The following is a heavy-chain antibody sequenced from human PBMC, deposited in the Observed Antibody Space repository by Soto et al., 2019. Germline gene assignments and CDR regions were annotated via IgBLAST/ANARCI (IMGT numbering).Heavy chain of an antibody. V-gene: IGHV4-31*03. CDR2: IYYSGST. J-gene: IGHJ6*02. Sequence: PSETLSLTCTVSGDSISSSGYYWSWLRQHPGKGLEWIGYIYYSGSTYYSPSLKSRVTISADMSKNQFSLELRSVTGADTAVYFCARDPPDYYYGMDVWGPGTTVTVSS. CDR1: GDSISSSGYY. CDR3: ARDPPDYYYGMDV.